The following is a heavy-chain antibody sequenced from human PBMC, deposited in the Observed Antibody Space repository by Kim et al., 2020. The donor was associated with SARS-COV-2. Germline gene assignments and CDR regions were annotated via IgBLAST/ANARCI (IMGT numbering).Heavy chain of an antibody. J-gene: IGHJ3*02. Sequence: FTISRDNAKNSLYLQMNSLRAEDTAVYYCARGGYCSGGSCYSPKEDAFDIWGQGTMVTVSS. D-gene: IGHD2-15*01. V-gene: IGHV3-7*04. CDR3: ARGGYCSGGSCYSPKEDAFDI.